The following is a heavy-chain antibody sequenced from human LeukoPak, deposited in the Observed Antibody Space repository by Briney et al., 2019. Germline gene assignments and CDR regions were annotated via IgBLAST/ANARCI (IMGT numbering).Heavy chain of an antibody. D-gene: IGHD6-19*01. V-gene: IGHV3-23*01. CDR1: GFTFSNYG. Sequence: GGSLRLSCAASGFTFSNYGMSWVRQAPGKGLEWVSAVTGTGGSTYYADSVEGRFTISRDNSKNTLYLQMNSLRGEDTAIYYCAKNGYSSGWYPENWGQGTLVTVSS. CDR2: VTGTGGST. J-gene: IGHJ4*02. CDR3: AKNGYSSGWYPEN.